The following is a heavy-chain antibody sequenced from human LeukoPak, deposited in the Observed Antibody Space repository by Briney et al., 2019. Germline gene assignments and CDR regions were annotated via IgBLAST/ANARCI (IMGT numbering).Heavy chain of an antibody. V-gene: IGHV1-69*13. J-gene: IGHJ3*02. CDR2: IIPIFGTT. CDR3: ARDDEGIAAGDDAFDI. CDR1: GGSFSSYA. D-gene: IGHD6-13*01. Sequence: GASVKVSCKASGGSFSSYAISWVRQAPGQGLAWMGGIIPIFGTTNYAQKFQGRVTITADESTSKAYMELSSLRSEDTAVYYCARDDEGIAAGDDAFDIWGQGTMVTVSS.